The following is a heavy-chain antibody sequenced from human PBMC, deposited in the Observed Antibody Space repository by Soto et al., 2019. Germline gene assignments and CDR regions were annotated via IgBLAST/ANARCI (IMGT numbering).Heavy chain of an antibody. CDR1: GFTFSSYG. D-gene: IGHD3-3*01. V-gene: IGHV3-30*18. CDR2: ISYDGSNK. CDR3: AKRRNVLRFLEWSSGMEV. Sequence: QVQLVESGGGVVQHGRSLRLSCAASGFTFSSYGIHWVRQAPGKGLEWVAFISYDGSNKYYTDSVKGRFTISRDNSKNTLYLQMNGLRGEDTAVYYCAKRRNVLRFLEWSSGMEVWGQGTTVNVSS. J-gene: IGHJ6*02.